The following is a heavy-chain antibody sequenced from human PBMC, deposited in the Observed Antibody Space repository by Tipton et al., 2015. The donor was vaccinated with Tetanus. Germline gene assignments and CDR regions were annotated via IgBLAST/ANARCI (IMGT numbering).Heavy chain of an antibody. CDR3: ATSLHLLRYYNYGLDV. V-gene: IGHV3-73*01. CDR2: VRNKANSLAT. Sequence: SLRLSCVASGFTLSDSALHWIRQASGTGLEWVGRVRNKANSLATAYAESVKGRFAISRDDSKNTAYLQMNSLKSEDTAMYYCATSLHLLRYYNYGLDVWGRGTTVTVSS. D-gene: IGHD1-14*01. CDR1: GFTLSDSA. J-gene: IGHJ6*02.